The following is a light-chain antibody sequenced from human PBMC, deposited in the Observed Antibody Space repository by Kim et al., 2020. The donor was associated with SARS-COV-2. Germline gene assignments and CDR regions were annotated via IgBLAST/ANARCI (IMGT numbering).Light chain of an antibody. J-gene: IGKJ4*01. Sequence: SVSPGERATLSCRASQSVSSNLAWYQQKPGQPPRLLIYGASTRATGIPARFSGSGSGTEFTLTISSLQSEDFAVYYCQQYNNWPLTFGGGTKLEIK. CDR2: GAS. V-gene: IGKV3-15*01. CDR1: QSVSSN. CDR3: QQYNNWPLT.